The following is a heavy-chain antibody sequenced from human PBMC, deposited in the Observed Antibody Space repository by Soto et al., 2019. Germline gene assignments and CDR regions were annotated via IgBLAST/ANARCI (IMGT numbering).Heavy chain of an antibody. CDR2: ISGGAAST. D-gene: IGHD3-10*01. CDR3: AKGGGYCASGSHRENWVDP. V-gene: IGHV3-23*01. CDR1: GFTFSSYA. J-gene: IGHJ5*02. Sequence: EVQLLESGGGLVQPGGSLRLSCAASGFTFSSYAMGWVRQAPGKGLAWVSGISGGAASTYYADSVKGRFTISRDNSNKTRDPEMNIQRVEDTAVYYCAKGGGYCASGSHRENWVDPWGQGTLVTVS.